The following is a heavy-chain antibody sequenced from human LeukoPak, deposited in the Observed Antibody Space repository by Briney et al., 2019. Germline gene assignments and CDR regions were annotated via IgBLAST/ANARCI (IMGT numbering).Heavy chain of an antibody. Sequence: PSETLSLTCTVSGGSISSGGYYWSWIRQHPGKGLVWIGYIYYSGSTYYNPSLKSRVTISVDTSKNQFSLKLSSVTAADTAVYYCASHDSSGYYDAFDIWGQRTMVTVSS. V-gene: IGHV4-31*03. CDR2: IYYSGST. D-gene: IGHD3-22*01. J-gene: IGHJ3*02. CDR1: GGSISSGGYY. CDR3: ASHDSSGYYDAFDI.